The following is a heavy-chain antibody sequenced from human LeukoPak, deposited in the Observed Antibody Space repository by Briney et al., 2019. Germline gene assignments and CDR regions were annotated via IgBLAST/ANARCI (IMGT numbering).Heavy chain of an antibody. CDR1: GFTFSSYS. J-gene: IGHJ3*02. CDR2: ISSISSYI. V-gene: IGHV3-21*01. Sequence: GGSLRLSCAASGFTFSSYSMNWVRHAPGKGMEWVSSISSISSYIYYAESGKGRFTISRDNAKNSLYLQMNSLRAEDTAVYYCARDGDYCSSTSCYAFDIWGQGTMVTVSS. D-gene: IGHD2-2*01. CDR3: ARDGDYCSSTSCYAFDI.